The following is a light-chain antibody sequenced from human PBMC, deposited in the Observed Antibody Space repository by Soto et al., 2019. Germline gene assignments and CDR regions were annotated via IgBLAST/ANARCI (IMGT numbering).Light chain of an antibody. J-gene: IGKJ4*01. CDR3: QQYGSP. Sequence: EIVLTQSPGTLSLSPGERATLSCRASQSVSSSYLAWYQQKPGQAPRLLIYGASSRATGIPDRFSGSGSGTDFTLTIGRLEPEDFAVYYCQQYGSPFGGGTKVEIK. CDR2: GAS. CDR1: QSVSSSY. V-gene: IGKV3-20*01.